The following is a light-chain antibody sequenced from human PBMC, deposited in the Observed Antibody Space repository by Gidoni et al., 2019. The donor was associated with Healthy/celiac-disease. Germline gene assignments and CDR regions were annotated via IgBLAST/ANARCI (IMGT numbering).Light chain of an antibody. J-gene: IGLJ3*02. V-gene: IGLV2-8*01. CDR1: SSYVGGYNY. CDR3: SSYAGSNNLV. Sequence: QSALTQPPSASGSPGQPVTISCTGTSSYVGGYNYVSWYQQHPGKAPKLMIYEVSKRPSGVPDRFSGSKSGNTASLTVSGLQAEDEADYYCSSYAGSNNLVFGGGTKLTVL. CDR2: EVS.